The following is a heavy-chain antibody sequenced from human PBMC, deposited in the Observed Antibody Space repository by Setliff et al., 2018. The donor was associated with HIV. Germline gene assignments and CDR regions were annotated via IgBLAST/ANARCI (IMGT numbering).Heavy chain of an antibody. Sequence: GSLRLSCAASGFTFSSYALSWVRQAPGKGLEWVSAISGPGDGTYYADSVKGRFTISRDNSKNTLYLQLNSLRADDTAMYYCAKGHYDDWYYFDYWGPGTLVTVSS. CDR1: GFTFSSYA. J-gene: IGHJ4*02. D-gene: IGHD4-17*01. CDR3: AKGHYDDWYYFDY. V-gene: IGHV3-23*01. CDR2: ISGPGDGT.